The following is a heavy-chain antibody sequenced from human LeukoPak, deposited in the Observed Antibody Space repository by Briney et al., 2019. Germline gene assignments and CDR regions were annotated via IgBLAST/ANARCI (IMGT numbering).Heavy chain of an antibody. V-gene: IGHV3-11*04. CDR2: ISSSGATV. CDR3: ARVLEVAAAGNPPDYYYGMDV. J-gene: IGHJ6*02. D-gene: IGHD6-13*01. Sequence: PGGSLRLSCAASGFTFSDYYMSWIRQAPGKGLEWVSYISSSGATVYYADSVKGRFTISRDNSKNTLYLQMNSLRAEDTAVYYCARVLEVAAAGNPPDYYYGMDVWGQGTTVTVSS. CDR1: GFTFSDYY.